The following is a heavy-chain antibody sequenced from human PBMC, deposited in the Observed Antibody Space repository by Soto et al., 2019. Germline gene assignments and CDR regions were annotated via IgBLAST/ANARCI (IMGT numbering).Heavy chain of an antibody. D-gene: IGHD4-17*01. Sequence: SETLSLTCTVSGGSISSSSYYWGWIRQPPGKGLEWIGSIYYSGSTYYNPSLKSRVTISVDTSKNQFSLKLSSVTAADTAVYYCARHGFMVDDYGDFITGERGYYFDYWGQGTLVTVSS. V-gene: IGHV4-39*01. CDR2: IYYSGST. CDR1: GGSISSSSYY. J-gene: IGHJ4*02. CDR3: ARHGFMVDDYGDFITGERGYYFDY.